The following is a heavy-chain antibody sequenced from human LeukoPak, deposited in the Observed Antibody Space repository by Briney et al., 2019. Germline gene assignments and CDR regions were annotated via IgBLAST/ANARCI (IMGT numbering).Heavy chain of an antibody. CDR3: ARDEYCSSTSCYGYFQH. CDR2: INAGNGNT. D-gene: IGHD2-2*01. V-gene: IGHV1-3*01. J-gene: IGHJ1*01. Sequence: ASVKVSCKASGYTFTSYAMHWVCQAPGQRLEWMGWINAGNGNTKYSQKFQGRVTITRDTSASTAYMELSSLRSEDTAVYYCARDEYCSSTSCYGYFQHWGQGTLVTVSS. CDR1: GYTFTSYA.